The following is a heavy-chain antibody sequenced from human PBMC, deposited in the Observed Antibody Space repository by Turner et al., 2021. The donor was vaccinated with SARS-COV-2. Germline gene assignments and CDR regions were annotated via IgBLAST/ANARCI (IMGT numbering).Heavy chain of an antibody. D-gene: IGHD2-15*01. CDR1: GFTFSNYG. CDR3: AKSGGMYCSGGNCYSSYFDY. V-gene: IGHV3-30*18. J-gene: IGHJ4*02. Sequence: QVQLVESGGGVVQPGRSLRLSCAASGFTFSNYGVHWVRQDPGKGLEWVAVISDDGSNKYYADSLKGRFTISRDNSKNTLYLQMNSLRAEDTAVYYCAKSGGMYCSGGNCYSSYFDYWGQGTLVTVSS. CDR2: ISDDGSNK.